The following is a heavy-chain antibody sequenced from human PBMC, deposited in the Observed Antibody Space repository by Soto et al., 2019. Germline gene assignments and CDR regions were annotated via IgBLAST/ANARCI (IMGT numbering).Heavy chain of an antibody. CDR3: ASKPGSGGYYGMDV. J-gene: IGHJ6*02. D-gene: IGHD3-10*01. V-gene: IGHV4-30-2*01. Sequence: SETLSLTCTVSGGSINSGDYSWTWIRQPPGKGLEWIGYIYHTGTTYYNMSLKSRVTISVDRSKNQFSLKLSSVTAADTAVYYCASKPGSGGYYGMDVWGQGTKVTVSS. CDR1: GGSINSGDYS. CDR2: IYHTGTT.